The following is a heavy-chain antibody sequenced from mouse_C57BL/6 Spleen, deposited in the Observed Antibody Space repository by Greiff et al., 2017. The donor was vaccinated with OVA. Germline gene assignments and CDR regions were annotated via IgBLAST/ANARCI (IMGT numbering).Heavy chain of an antibody. V-gene: IGHV1-81*01. Sequence: QVQLQQSGAELARPGASVKLSCKASGYTFTSYGISWVKQRTGQGLEWIGEIYPRSGNTYYNEKFKGKATLTADKSSSTAYMELRSLTSEDSAVYFCARFPDYGSSYFYAMDYWGQGTSVTVSS. J-gene: IGHJ4*01. CDR3: ARFPDYGSSYFYAMDY. D-gene: IGHD1-1*01. CDR1: GYTFTSYG. CDR2: IYPRSGNT.